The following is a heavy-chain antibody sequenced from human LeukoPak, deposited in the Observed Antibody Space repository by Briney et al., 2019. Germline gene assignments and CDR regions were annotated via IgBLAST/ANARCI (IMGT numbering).Heavy chain of an antibody. J-gene: IGHJ4*02. Sequence: ASVKASCKVSGYTLTELSMHWVRQAPGKGLEWMGGFDPEDGETIYAQKFQGRVTMTEDTSTDTAYMELSSLRSEDTAVYYCATDNKGYYLEPFDYWGQGTLVTISS. CDR1: GYTLTELS. V-gene: IGHV1-24*01. CDR2: FDPEDGET. CDR3: ATDNKGYYLEPFDY. D-gene: IGHD3-10*01.